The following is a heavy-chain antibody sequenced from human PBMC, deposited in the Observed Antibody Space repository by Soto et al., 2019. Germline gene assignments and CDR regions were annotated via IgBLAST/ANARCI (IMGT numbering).Heavy chain of an antibody. CDR2: IHYDGTT. D-gene: IGHD3-10*01. V-gene: IGHV4-39*02. CDR3: ASRVGGGSGSYYAY. J-gene: IGHJ4*02. Sequence: ASEILSLTCTVSGGSISSSGYRWGWIRQPPGKGLEWIATIHYDGTTSYNPSLKSRVTIFIDTPKNHFSLKLSSVTAADTAVYFCASRVGGGSGSYYAYWGQVTLVTVSS. CDR1: GGSISSSGYR.